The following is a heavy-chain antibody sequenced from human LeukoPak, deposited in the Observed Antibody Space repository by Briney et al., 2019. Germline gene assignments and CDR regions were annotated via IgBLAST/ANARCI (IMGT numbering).Heavy chain of an antibody. D-gene: IGHD2-21*02. CDR2: IYPGDSNT. J-gene: IGHJ4*02. Sequence: SGESRQISCKGSGYSFSNYWIGWVRQMPGKGLEWMGIIYPGDSNTRYSPSFQAQVTISADRSISTAYLQWSSLKASDTAIYYCARQPLVRDCGGDCEFDYWGQGTLVSVSS. CDR1: GYSFSNYW. V-gene: IGHV5-51*01. CDR3: ARQPLVRDCGGDCEFDY.